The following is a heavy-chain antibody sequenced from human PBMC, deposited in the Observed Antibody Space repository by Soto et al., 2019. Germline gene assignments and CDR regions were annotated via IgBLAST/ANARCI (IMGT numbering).Heavy chain of an antibody. J-gene: IGHJ4*02. D-gene: IGHD2-15*01. CDR3: ARRTSRCGGSCYSD. CDR1: GGSFSGYY. CDR2: MNHSGST. Sequence: QVQLQQWGAGLLKPSETLSLTCAVYGGSFSGYYWSWIRQPPGKGLEWIGEMNHSGSTNYNPSLKSRVTISVDTSKNQFSLKLSSVTAADTAVYYCARRTSRCGGSCYSDWGQGTLVTVSS. V-gene: IGHV4-34*01.